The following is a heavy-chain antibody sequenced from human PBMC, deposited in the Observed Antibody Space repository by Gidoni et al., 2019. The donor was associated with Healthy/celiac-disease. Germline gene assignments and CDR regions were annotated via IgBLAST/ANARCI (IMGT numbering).Heavy chain of an antibody. J-gene: IGHJ4*02. CDR2: ISAYNGNT. D-gene: IGHD2-15*01. V-gene: IGHV1-18*01. CDR3: ARGVSQVVVAATLGY. CDR1: GYTFTSSG. Sequence: QVQLVQSGAEVTKPGASVKVSCKASGYTFTSSGISWVRQAPGQGLEWMGWISAYNGNTNYAQKLQGRVTMTTDTSTSTAYMELRSLRSDDTAVYYCARGVSQVVVAATLGYWGQGTLVTVSS.